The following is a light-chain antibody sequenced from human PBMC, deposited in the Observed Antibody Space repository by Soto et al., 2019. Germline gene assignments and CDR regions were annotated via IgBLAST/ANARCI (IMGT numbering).Light chain of an antibody. CDR3: CSYAGSRV. V-gene: IGLV2-23*01. CDR1: SSDVGSYNL. J-gene: IGLJ3*02. CDR2: EGS. Sequence: QSALTQPASVSGSPGQSITISCTGTSSDVGSYNLVSWYQQHPGKAPKLMIYEGSKRPSGVSNRFSGSKSGNTASLTISGRQGEDEADYYCCSYAGSRVFGGGTKLTVL.